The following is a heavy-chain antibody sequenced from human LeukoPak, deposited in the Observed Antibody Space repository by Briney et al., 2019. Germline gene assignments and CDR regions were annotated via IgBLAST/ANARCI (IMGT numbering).Heavy chain of an antibody. CDR3: ARGRGLYYDILTGYFDY. J-gene: IGHJ4*02. Sequence: SVKVSCKASGGTFSSYAISWVRQAPGQGLEWMGGIIPIFGTANYAQKFQGRVTITADESTSTAYMELSSLRSEDTAVYYCARGRGLYYDILTGYFDYWGQGTLVTVSS. CDR2: IIPIFGTA. D-gene: IGHD3-9*01. CDR1: GGTFSSYA. V-gene: IGHV1-69*01.